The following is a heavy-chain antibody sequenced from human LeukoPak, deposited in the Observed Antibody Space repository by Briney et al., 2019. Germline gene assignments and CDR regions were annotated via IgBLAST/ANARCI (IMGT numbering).Heavy chain of an antibody. V-gene: IGHV1-18*01. D-gene: IGHD4-11*01. CDR1: GYTFTSYG. CDR3: ARDPTVTSPFDY. CDR2: ISAYNGNT. Sequence: ASVKVSCKASGYTFTSYGISWVRQAPGQGLEWTGWISAYNGNTNYAQKLQGRVTMTTDTSTSTAYMELRSLRSDDTAVYYCARDPTVTSPFDYWGQGTLVTVPS. J-gene: IGHJ4*02.